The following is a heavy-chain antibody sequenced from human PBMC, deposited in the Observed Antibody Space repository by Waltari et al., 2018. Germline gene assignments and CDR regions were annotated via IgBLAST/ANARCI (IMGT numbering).Heavy chain of an antibody. Sequence: QVQLQESGPRLVKPSETLSLTCTVSGGSIRSHYWSWIRQSPGKGLEWVGYVFHSGSTYYNPSLKSRVTMSLDTSKSQFSLKLTSVTPADTAVYYCARDILHSFYYYMDVWGKGTMVTVSS. CDR3: ARDILHSFYYYMDV. J-gene: IGHJ6*03. CDR2: VFHSGST. V-gene: IGHV4-59*11. CDR1: GGSIRSHY. D-gene: IGHD5-18*01.